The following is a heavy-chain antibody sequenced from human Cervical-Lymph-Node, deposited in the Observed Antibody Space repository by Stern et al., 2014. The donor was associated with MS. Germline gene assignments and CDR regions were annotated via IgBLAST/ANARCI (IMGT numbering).Heavy chain of an antibody. Sequence: VQLVESGAEVKKTGSSVKVSCKASGGTFSTFAISWVRQAPGQGLEWMGGIIPADGGPNYARKFQDRVTITADKSTSTAFMELSSLRSEDTAVYYCARRRDAYNTEPYFDYWGQGTLVTVSS. D-gene: IGHD5-24*01. J-gene: IGHJ4*02. V-gene: IGHV1-69*06. CDR2: IIPADGGP. CDR1: GGTFSTFA. CDR3: ARRRDAYNTEPYFDY.